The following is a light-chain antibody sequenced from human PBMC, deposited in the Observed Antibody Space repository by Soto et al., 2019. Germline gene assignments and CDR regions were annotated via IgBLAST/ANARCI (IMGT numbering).Light chain of an antibody. J-gene: IGLJ1*01. CDR2: DVS. Sequence: QSALTQPASVSGSPGQSITISCTGTSTDVGRYNYVSWYQQHPGKAPKLMIYDVSNRPSGVSSRFSGSKSGITASLTISGLQAEDEADYYCSSYTSDSTYVFGIGTKVTVL. V-gene: IGLV2-14*01. CDR3: SSYTSDSTYV. CDR1: STDVGRYNY.